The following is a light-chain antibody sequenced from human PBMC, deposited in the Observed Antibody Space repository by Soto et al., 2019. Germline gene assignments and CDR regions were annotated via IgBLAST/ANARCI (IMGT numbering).Light chain of an antibody. J-gene: IGKJ1*01. CDR3: QQFIDGWT. CDR1: QSINNR. V-gene: IGKV1-5*01. CDR2: DAS. Sequence: IQMTQSPSTLSASIGDRVTITCRASQSINNRLAWYQQMPGKAPNLLIYDASSLESGVPSRFRGSGSETEFTLTISGLQPDDCATYYCQQFIDGWTFGQGTKVEIK.